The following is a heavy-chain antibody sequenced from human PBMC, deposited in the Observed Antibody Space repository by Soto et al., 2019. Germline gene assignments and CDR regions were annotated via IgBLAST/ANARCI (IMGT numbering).Heavy chain of an antibody. J-gene: IGHJ1*01. D-gene: IGHD4-17*01. CDR3: ARHGFYGDYSYKYFDH. Sequence: GESLKISFKGSGYSFSNYLISWVRQMPGKGLEYMGIIYPSDSQNRYSPSFQGQVTISADKSISTAYLQWTSLKASDTAIYYCARHGFYGDYSYKYFDHWGQGNLVTVSS. CDR2: IYPSDSQN. CDR1: GYSFSNYL. V-gene: IGHV5-51*01.